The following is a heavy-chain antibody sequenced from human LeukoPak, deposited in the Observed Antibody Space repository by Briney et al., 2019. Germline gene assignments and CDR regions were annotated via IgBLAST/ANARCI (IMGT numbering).Heavy chain of an antibody. Sequence: GGSLRLSCAASGFTFSSYAMSWVRQAPGKGREWVSAISGSGGSTYYADSVKGRFTISRDNSKNTLYLQMNSLRAEDTAVYYCAKDRPPYSSSWCDYWGQGTLVTVSS. V-gene: IGHV3-23*01. CDR2: ISGSGGST. J-gene: IGHJ4*02. CDR1: GFTFSSYA. CDR3: AKDRPPYSSSWCDY. D-gene: IGHD6-13*01.